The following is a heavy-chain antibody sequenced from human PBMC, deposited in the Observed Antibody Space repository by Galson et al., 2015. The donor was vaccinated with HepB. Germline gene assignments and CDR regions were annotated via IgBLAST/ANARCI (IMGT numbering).Heavy chain of an antibody. J-gene: IGHJ5*02. Sequence: SLRLSCAASGFTFSSYAMSWVRQAPGKGLEWVSAISGSGGSTYYADSVKGRFTISRDNSKNTLYLQMNSLRAEDTAVYYCAKDLSLLWFGELVGWFDPWGQGTLVTVSS. D-gene: IGHD3-10*01. V-gene: IGHV3-23*01. CDR3: AKDLSLLWFGELVGWFDP. CDR2: ISGSGGST. CDR1: GFTFSSYA.